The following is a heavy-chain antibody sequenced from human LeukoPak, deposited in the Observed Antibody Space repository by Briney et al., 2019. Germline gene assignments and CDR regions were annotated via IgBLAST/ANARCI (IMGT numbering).Heavy chain of an antibody. J-gene: IGHJ4*02. D-gene: IGHD3-22*01. CDR1: GYSIGSGLY. V-gene: IGHV4-38-2*02. CDR3: ARERLPDSGSSGYEDY. Sequence: SETLSLTCNVSGYSIGSGLYWAWIRQSPGKGLEWIASISHTGSPYYSPSLRSRVIISLDTSKNQFSLKLKSVTAADTAEYYCARERLPDSGSSGYEDYWGQGTLVTVSS. CDR2: ISHTGSP.